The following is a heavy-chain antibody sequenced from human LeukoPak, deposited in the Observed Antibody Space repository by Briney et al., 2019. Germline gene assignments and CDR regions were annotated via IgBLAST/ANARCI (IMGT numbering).Heavy chain of an antibody. D-gene: IGHD6-19*01. CDR2: IYSSGST. CDR1: GGSISSYY. CDR3: ARQRAVAGKAGFDF. Sequence: SETLSLTCTVSGGSISSYYWSWIRQPAGKGLEWIGRIYSSGSTNYNPSHKSRVTMSLDTSKNQFSLKLSSVTAADTAVYYCARQRAVAGKAGFDFWGQGTLVTVSS. J-gene: IGHJ4*02. V-gene: IGHV4-4*07.